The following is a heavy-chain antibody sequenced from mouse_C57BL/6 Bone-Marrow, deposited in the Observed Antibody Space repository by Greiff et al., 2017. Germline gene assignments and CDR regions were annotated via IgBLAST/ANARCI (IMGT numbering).Heavy chain of an antibody. Sequence: EVKLMESGGGLVQSGRSLRLSCATSGFTFSDFYMEWVRQAPGKGLEWIAASRNKANDYTTEYGASVKGRFIVSRDTSQSILYLQMNALRAEDTAIYYCARGSYYKEYAMDYWGQGTSVTVSS. J-gene: IGHJ4*01. V-gene: IGHV7-1*01. CDR2: SRNKANDYTT. CDR3: ARGSYYKEYAMDY. CDR1: GFTFSDFY. D-gene: IGHD2-12*01.